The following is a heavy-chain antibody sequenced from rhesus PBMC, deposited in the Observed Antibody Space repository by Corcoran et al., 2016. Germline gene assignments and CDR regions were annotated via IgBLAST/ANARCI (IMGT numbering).Heavy chain of an antibody. CDR1: GYSFTSYW. D-gene: IGHD6-25*01. CDR2: IDPSNSDT. Sequence: EVQLVQSGAEVKRPGESLKISCKTSGYSFTSYWISWVRQMPGKGLEWMGAIDPSNSDTRYSPSFQSQVTISADKSISTAYLQWSSLKASDTATYYCAKESIAAAAYYYGVDSWGQGVVVTVSS. CDR3: AKESIAAAAYYYGVDS. V-gene: IGHV5-2*01. J-gene: IGHJ6*01.